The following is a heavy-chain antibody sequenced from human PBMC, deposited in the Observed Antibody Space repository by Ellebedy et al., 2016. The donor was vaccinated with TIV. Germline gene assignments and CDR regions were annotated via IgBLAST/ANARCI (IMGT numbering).Heavy chain of an antibody. J-gene: IGHJ6*02. Sequence: GESLKISXAASGFTFSSYGMHWVRQAPGKGLEWVAVISYDGSNKYYADSVKGRFTISRDNSKKMVYLQINSLRAEDTAVYYCAPERFWGAGMDVWGQGTTVTVSS. CDR2: ISYDGSNK. V-gene: IGHV3-30*03. CDR1: GFTFSSYG. CDR3: APERFWGAGMDV. D-gene: IGHD3-16*01.